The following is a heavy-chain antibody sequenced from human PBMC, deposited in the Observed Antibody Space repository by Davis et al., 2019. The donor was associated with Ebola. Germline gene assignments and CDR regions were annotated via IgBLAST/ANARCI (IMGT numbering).Heavy chain of an antibody. Sequence: ASVKVSCKASGYTFTGYYMHWVRQAPGQGLEWMGWINPNSGGTNYAQKFQGRVTMTRDTSISTAYMELSRLRSDDTAVYYCAREGDELPNNYYYYGMDVWGQGTTVTVSS. CDR3: AREGDELPNNYYYYGMDV. CDR1: GYTFTGYY. J-gene: IGHJ6*02. V-gene: IGHV1-2*02. CDR2: INPNSGGT. D-gene: IGHD1-26*01.